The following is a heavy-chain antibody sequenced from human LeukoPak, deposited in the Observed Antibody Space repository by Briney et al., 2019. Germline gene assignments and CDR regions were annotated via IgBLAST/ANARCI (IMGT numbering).Heavy chain of an antibody. V-gene: IGHV3-64D*06. J-gene: IGHJ4*02. D-gene: IGHD3-22*01. Sequence: GGSLRLSCSASGFTFSDYAMHWVRQAPGKGLEYVSAISSSGDSEYYADSVKGRFTISRDNSKNTMYLQMSSPRTEDTAVYYCVKDYTAGYYHLVSLDDWGQGTLVTVSS. CDR3: VKDYTAGYYHLVSLDD. CDR2: ISSSGDSE. CDR1: GFTFSDYA.